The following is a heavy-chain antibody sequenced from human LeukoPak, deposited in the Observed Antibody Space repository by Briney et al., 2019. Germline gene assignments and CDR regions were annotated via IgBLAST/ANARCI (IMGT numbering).Heavy chain of an antibody. D-gene: IGHD4-17*01. CDR2: ISGSGGNT. J-gene: IGHJ4*02. CDR1: GFTFNNYG. V-gene: IGHV3-23*01. Sequence: GGTLRLSCAASGFTFNNYGMSWVRQAPGKGLEWVSGISGSGGNTYYRDSVKGRFTISRDNFKNTLHLQMNSLRAEDTAVYYCARAIMTTVTTSGYWGQGTLVTVSS. CDR3: ARAIMTTVTTSGY.